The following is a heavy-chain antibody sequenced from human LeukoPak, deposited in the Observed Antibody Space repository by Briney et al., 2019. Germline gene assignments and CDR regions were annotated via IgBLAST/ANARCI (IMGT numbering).Heavy chain of an antibody. CDR1: GYTFTSYG. CDR2: ISAYNGNT. J-gene: IGHJ4*02. Sequence: ASVKVSCKASGYTFTSYGISWVRQAPGQGLEWMGWISAYNGNTNYAQKLQGRGTMTTDTSTSTAYMELRSLRSDDTAVYYCARDGRVYYDSSGPGGYWGQGTLVTVSS. V-gene: IGHV1-18*01. D-gene: IGHD3-22*01. CDR3: ARDGRVYYDSSGPGGY.